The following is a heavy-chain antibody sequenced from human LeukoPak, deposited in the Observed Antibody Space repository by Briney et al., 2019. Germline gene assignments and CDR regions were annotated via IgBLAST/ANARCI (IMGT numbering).Heavy chain of an antibody. CDR2: INPNSGGT. CDR1: GYTFTGYY. CDR3: ARVDKTTVTTGLGY. Sequence: ASVKVSCKASGYTFTGYYMHWVRQSPGQGLEWMGWINPNSGGTNYAQKFQGRVTMTRDTSISTAYMELSRLRSDDTAVYYCARVDKTTVTTGLGYWGQGTLVTVSS. V-gene: IGHV1-2*02. D-gene: IGHD4-17*01. J-gene: IGHJ4*02.